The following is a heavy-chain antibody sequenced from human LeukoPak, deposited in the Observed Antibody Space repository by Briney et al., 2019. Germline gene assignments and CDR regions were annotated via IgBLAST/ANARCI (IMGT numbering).Heavy chain of an antibody. CDR3: ARDYRGSESRSIN. Sequence: SLRVSSEASLYTFTMYGITCVRQAPGQGGEWRGWIRVYNDNTNYAQSLQDRVTITTAASTSTVYMELRRLGSDDTAVYYCARDYRGSESRSINWGQGTLVTVSS. J-gene: IGHJ4*03. D-gene: IGHD3-10*01. V-gene: IGHV1-18*01. CDR1: LYTFTMYG. CDR2: IRVYNDNT.